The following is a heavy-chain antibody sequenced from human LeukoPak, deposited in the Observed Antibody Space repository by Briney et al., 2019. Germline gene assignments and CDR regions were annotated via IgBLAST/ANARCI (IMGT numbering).Heavy chain of an antibody. V-gene: IGHV1-46*01. Sequence: GASVKVSCKASGYTFTSYYMHWVRQAPGQALEWMGIINPSGGSTSYAQKFQGRVTMTRDTSTSTVYMELSSLRSEDTAVYYCARDAYYYESSGYYSGWFDPWGQGTLVTVSS. CDR3: ARDAYYYESSGYYSGWFDP. CDR2: INPSGGST. J-gene: IGHJ5*02. D-gene: IGHD3-22*01. CDR1: GYTFTSYY.